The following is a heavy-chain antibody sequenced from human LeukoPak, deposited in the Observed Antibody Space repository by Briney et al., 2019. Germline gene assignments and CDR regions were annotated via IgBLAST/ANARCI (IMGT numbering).Heavy chain of an antibody. J-gene: IGHJ6*02. CDR2: IYPGDSDT. D-gene: IGHD5-18*01. CDR3: ARRYFTAMADYGTDV. Sequence: GESLKISCKGSGYSFTSYWIGWVRQMPGKGLEWMGIIYPGDSDTRYSPSFQGQVTISADKSISTAYLQWSSLKASDTAMYYCARRYFTAMADYGTDVWGQGTTVTVSS. V-gene: IGHV5-51*01. CDR1: GYSFTSYW.